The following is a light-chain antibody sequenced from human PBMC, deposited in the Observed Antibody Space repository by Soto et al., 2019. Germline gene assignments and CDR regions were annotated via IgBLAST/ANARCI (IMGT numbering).Light chain of an antibody. Sequence: IQLTQSPSSLSASVGDRVTITCRASQGISSYLAWYQQKPGKAPKFLIYAASTLQRGVPSRFSGSGSGTDFTVTISSLQSEDFATYFCQQLNSYPPTFGQGTELEIK. CDR1: QGISSY. V-gene: IGKV1-9*01. J-gene: IGKJ2*01. CDR2: AAS. CDR3: QQLNSYPPT.